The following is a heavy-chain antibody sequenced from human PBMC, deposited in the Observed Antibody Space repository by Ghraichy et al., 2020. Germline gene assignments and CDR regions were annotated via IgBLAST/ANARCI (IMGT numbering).Heavy chain of an antibody. Sequence: SETLSLTCTVSGGSISTYYWNWFRQPPGKGLEWVGHIHHSGSTKYNPSLKSRVSISLDTSKNQFSLELTSVTAADTAVYFCAREQAWLPQPPTDLYGFFDLWGRGTLVTVSS. CDR2: IHHSGST. D-gene: IGHD5-12*01. CDR3: AREQAWLPQPPTDLYGFFDL. J-gene: IGHJ2*01. CDR1: GGSISTYY. V-gene: IGHV4-59*01.